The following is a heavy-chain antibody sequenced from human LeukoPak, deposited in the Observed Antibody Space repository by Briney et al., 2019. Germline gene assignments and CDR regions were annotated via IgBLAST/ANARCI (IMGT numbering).Heavy chain of an antibody. Sequence: SETLSLTCTVSGGSISSYFWNWVRQPPGKGLEWIGYISYSGSTSYNSSFNSRVTISLDTSKKQVSLKLNFATAADTAVYFCARGVGSGGYYGSSHWHLDLWGRGTLVTVSS. V-gene: IGHV4-59*01. J-gene: IGHJ2*01. CDR3: ARGVGSGGYYGSSHWHLDL. CDR1: GGSISSYF. D-gene: IGHD3-22*01. CDR2: ISYSGST.